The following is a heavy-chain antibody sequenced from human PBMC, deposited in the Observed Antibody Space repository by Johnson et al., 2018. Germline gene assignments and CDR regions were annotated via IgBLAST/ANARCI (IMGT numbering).Heavy chain of an antibody. CDR1: GFTFSTYG. CDR3: ARDEGDAFDI. V-gene: IGHV3-33*01. CDR2: IWYDGSNK. Sequence: QVQLVQSGGGVVQPGRSLRLSCAASGFTFSTYGMHWVRQAPGKGLEWVAVIWYDGSNKYYVDSVKGRFTISRDNSKNTLYLQMNSLGAEDTAGYYCARDEGDAFDIWGQGTMVTVSS. J-gene: IGHJ3*02.